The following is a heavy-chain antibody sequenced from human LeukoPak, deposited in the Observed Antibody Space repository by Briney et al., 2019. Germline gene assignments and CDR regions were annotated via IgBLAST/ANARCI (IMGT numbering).Heavy chain of an antibody. CDR3: ARGQSSGWTDDY. CDR2: INHSGST. CDR1: GGSFSGSY. J-gene: IGHJ4*02. D-gene: IGHD6-19*01. V-gene: IGHV4-34*01. Sequence: SETLSLTCAVSGGSFSGSYWSWIRQPPGKGLEWIGEINHSGSTNYNPSPKSRVTISVDTSKNQFSLKLTSVTAADTAVYYCARGQSSGWTDDYWGQGTLVTVSS.